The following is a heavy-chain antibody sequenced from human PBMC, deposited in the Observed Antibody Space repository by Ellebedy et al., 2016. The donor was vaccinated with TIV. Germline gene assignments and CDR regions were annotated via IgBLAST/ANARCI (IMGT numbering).Heavy chain of an antibody. Sequence: GGSLRLSCVASGNRFRSYAMSWVRQAPGKGLEWVSVITGSGSYIYDADSVRGRFTISRDNSKNTVYLQMNSLRAEDTAVYYCAKDHSSGWGGLDAFDIWGQGTMVTVSS. V-gene: IGHV3-23*01. D-gene: IGHD6-19*01. CDR3: AKDHSSGWGGLDAFDI. CDR1: GNRFRSYA. CDR2: ITGSGSYI. J-gene: IGHJ3*02.